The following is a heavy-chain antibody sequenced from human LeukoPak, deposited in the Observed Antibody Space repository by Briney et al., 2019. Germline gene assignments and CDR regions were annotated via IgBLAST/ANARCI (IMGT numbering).Heavy chain of an antibody. J-gene: IGHJ4*02. CDR1: GYTFADYF. CDR2: INANSGGT. CDR3: ARDVSSTPNWEFDY. V-gene: IGHV1-2*06. Sequence: ASVKVSCKTSGYTFADYFIHWVRQAPGQGLEWMGRINANSGGTEYEQKFQGRVTMTRDTSISAAYVEVNWLISDDTAIYYCARDVSSTPNWEFDYWGQGTLVTVSS. D-gene: IGHD1-26*01.